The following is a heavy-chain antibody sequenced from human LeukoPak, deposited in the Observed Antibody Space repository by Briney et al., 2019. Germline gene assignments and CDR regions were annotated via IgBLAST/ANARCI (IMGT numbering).Heavy chain of an antibody. D-gene: IGHD3-22*01. Sequence: PGGSLRLSCAASGFTFSSYSMNWVRQAPGKGLEWVSYISSSSSTIYYADSVKGRFTISRDNAKNSLYLQMNSLRAEDTAVYYCARSGYYYDSSGKKPIHYWGQGTLVTVSS. J-gene: IGHJ4*02. CDR1: GFTFSSYS. V-gene: IGHV3-48*04. CDR3: ARSGYYYDSSGKKPIHY. CDR2: ISSSSSTI.